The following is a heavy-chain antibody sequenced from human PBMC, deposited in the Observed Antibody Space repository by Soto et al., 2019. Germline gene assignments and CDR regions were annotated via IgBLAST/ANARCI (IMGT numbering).Heavy chain of an antibody. D-gene: IGHD6-13*01. Sequence: SETLSLTCTVSGGSISSYYWSWIRQPPGKGPEWIGYIYYSGSTNYNPSLKSRVTISVDTSKNQFSLKLSSVTAADTAVYYCARGDSAAGWSFFDYWGQGALVTVSS. CDR1: GGSISSYY. CDR3: ARGDSAAGWSFFDY. J-gene: IGHJ4*02. CDR2: IYYSGST. V-gene: IGHV4-59*01.